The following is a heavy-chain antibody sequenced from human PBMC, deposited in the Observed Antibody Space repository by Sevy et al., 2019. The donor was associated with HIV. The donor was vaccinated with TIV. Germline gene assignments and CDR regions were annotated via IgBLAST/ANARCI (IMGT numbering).Heavy chain of an antibody. CDR3: ARYCTRTSCSYANGGLDY. CDR2: IKQDGSEK. Sequence: GGSLRLSCAASGFTFSSNWMSWVRQAPGKGLEWVANIKQDGSEKYFLDSVKGRFTIYRDNARNSLYLQMNSLRAEDTAVYYCARYCTRTSCSYANGGLDYWGQGTLVTVSS. D-gene: IGHD2-2*01. V-gene: IGHV3-7*01. CDR1: GFTFSSNW. J-gene: IGHJ4*02.